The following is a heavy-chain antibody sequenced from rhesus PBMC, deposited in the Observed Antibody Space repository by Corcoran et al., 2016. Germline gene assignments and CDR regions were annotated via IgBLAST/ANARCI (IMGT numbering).Heavy chain of an antibody. Sequence: ELQLVESGGGLVQPGGSLRLSCAASGFTFSNYWMNWVRQAPGKGMEWVGFIKKKADGGTEAYAESVKGRFTISRDDSKNTLYLQMNSLKTEDTAVYYCTRETIAAADYWGQGVLVTVSS. CDR2: IKKKADGGTE. D-gene: IGHD6-31*01. CDR3: TRETIAAADY. V-gene: IGHV3S11*01. J-gene: IGHJ4*01. CDR1: GFTFSNYW.